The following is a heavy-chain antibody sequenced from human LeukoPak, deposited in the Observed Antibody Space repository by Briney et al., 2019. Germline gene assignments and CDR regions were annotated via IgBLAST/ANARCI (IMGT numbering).Heavy chain of an antibody. CDR3: AKSYDSSGYYPDY. CDR1: GFTISSYG. Sequence: PGRSLRLSCAASGFTISSYGMNWVRQAPGKGLEWVAVISYDGSNKYYADSVKGRFTISRDNSKNTLYLQMNSLRAEDTAVYYCAKSYDSSGYYPDYWGQGTLVTVSS. V-gene: IGHV3-30*18. D-gene: IGHD3-22*01. CDR2: ISYDGSNK. J-gene: IGHJ4*02.